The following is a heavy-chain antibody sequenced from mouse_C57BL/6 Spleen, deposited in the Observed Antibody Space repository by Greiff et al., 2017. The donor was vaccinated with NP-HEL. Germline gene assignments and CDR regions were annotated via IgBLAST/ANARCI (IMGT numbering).Heavy chain of an antibody. D-gene: IGHD1-1*01. V-gene: IGHV3-6*01. CDR3: ARHYYGSSYHFDY. Sequence: EVQLVESGPGLVKPSQSLSLTCSVTGYSITSGYYWNWIRQFPGNKLEWMGYISYDGSNNYNPSLKNRISITRDTSKNQFFLKLNSVTTEDTATYYCARHYYGSSYHFDYWGQGTTLTVSS. CDR1: GYSITSGYY. CDR2: ISYDGSN. J-gene: IGHJ2*01.